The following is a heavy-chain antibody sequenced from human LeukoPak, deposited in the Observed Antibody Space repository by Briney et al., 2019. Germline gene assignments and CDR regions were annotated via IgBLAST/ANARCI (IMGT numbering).Heavy chain of an antibody. CDR3: ARDRLQWLVDAFDI. CDR2: ISPYNGNT. CDR1: GYIVISYG. J-gene: IGHJ3*02. V-gene: IGHV1-18*01. Sequence: ASVKVSCKASGYIVISYGISWVRQAPGQGLEWMGWISPYNGNTNYAQNLQGRVTMTTDTSTSTAYMELRSLRSDDTAVYYCARDRLQWLVDAFDIWGQGTMVTVSS. D-gene: IGHD6-19*01.